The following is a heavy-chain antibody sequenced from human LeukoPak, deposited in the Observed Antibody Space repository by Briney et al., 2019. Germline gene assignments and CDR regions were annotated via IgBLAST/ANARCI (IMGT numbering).Heavy chain of an antibody. D-gene: IGHD2/OR15-2a*01. J-gene: IGHJ4*02. Sequence: PSETLSLTCTVSGGSISSYYWSWIRQPPGKGLEWIGYIYYSGSTNYNPSLKSRVTISVDTSKNQSSLKLSSVTAADTAVYYCARHFSYYFDYWGQGTLVTVSS. CDR1: GGSISSYY. V-gene: IGHV4-59*01. CDR3: ARHFSYYFDY. CDR2: IYYSGST.